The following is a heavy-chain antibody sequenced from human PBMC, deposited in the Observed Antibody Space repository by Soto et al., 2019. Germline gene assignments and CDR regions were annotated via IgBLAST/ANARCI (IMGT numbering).Heavy chain of an antibody. CDR1: GFSLSNARMG. J-gene: IGHJ3*02. V-gene: IGHV2-26*01. D-gene: IGHD3-22*01. Sequence: QVTLKESGPVLVKPTETLTLTCTVSGFSLSNARMGVSWIRQPPGKALEWLAHIFSNDEKSYSTSLKSRLTISKDTSKSQVVLTMTNMDPVDTATYYCARIGGEGYYDSSGYYTGAFDIWGQGTMVTVSS. CDR3: ARIGGEGYYDSSGYYTGAFDI. CDR2: IFSNDEK.